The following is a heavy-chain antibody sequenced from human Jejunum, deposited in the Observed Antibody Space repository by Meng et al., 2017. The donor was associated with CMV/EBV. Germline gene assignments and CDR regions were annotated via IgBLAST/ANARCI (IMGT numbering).Heavy chain of an antibody. CDR3: AKDRNFITLGATVES. J-gene: IGHJ4*02. Sequence: GFNFSRYGMHWVRQAPGKGLEWVAFIRYDGNNEYFGDSVRGRFTISRDNSKNTLYLQMNSLRVDDTAVYYCAKDRNFITLGATVESWGQGTLVTVSS. D-gene: IGHD1-26*01. CDR2: IRYDGNNE. V-gene: IGHV3-30*02. CDR1: GFNFSRYG.